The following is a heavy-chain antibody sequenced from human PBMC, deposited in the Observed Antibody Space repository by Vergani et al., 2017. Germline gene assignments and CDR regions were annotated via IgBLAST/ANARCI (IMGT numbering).Heavy chain of an antibody. J-gene: IGHJ6*02. Sequence: QVQLQESGPGLVKPSQTLSLTCTVSGGSISSGGYYWSWIRQPAGKGLEWIGRIYTSGSTNYNPSLKSRVTMSVDTSKNQFSLKLSSVTAADTAVYYCAREGGQLVRFLRYYGMDVWGQGTTVTVSS. CDR3: AREGGQLVRFLRYYGMDV. V-gene: IGHV4-61*02. D-gene: IGHD6-6*01. CDR2: IYTSGST. CDR1: GGSISSGGYY.